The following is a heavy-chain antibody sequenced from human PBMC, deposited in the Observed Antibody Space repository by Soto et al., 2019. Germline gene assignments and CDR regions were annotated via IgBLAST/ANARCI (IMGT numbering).Heavy chain of an antibody. V-gene: IGHV3-66*01. CDR2: IYNGENT. CDR1: GVTVSSKY. J-gene: IGHJ4*02. CDR3: AKEYDSSGYHPAY. D-gene: IGHD3-22*01. Sequence: GGSLRLSCAGSGVTVSSKYMRWVRQAPGKGLEWVSVIYNGENTSYGDSLKGRFTISRDSSTNTLYLQMNSLRAEDTAVYYCAKEYDSSGYHPAYWGQGTLVTVSS.